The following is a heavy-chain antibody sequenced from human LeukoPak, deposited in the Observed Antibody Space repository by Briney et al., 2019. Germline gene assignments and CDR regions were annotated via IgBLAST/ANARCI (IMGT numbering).Heavy chain of an antibody. V-gene: IGHV3-23*01. J-gene: IGHJ4*02. CDR1: GFTFSSYA. D-gene: IGHD4-17*01. CDR2: ISGSGGST. CDR3: AKDTLYGDYVDY. Sequence: RGSLRLSCAASGFTFSSYAMSWVRQAPGKGLEWVSAISGSGGSTYYADSVKGRFTISRDNSKNTLYLQMNSLRAEDTAVYYCAKDTLYGDYVDYWGQGTLVTVSS.